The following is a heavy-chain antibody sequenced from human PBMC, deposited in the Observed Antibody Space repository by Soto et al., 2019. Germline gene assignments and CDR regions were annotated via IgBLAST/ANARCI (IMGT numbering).Heavy chain of an antibody. Sequence: GGSLRLSCAASGFTFSSYGMHWVRQAPGKGLEWVAVISYDGSNKYYADSVKGRFTISRDNSKNTLYLQMNSLRAEDTAVYYCAKDRNPLARFGELLDYWGQGTLVTVSS. CDR1: GFTFSSYG. V-gene: IGHV3-30*18. J-gene: IGHJ4*02. CDR2: ISYDGSNK. CDR3: AKDRNPLARFGELLDY. D-gene: IGHD3-10*01.